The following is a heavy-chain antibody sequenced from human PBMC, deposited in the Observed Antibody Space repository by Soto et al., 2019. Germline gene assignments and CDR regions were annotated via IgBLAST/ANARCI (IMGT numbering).Heavy chain of an antibody. Sequence: PGGSLRLSCAASGFTFSSYSMNWVRQAPGKGLEWVSYISSSSSTIYYADSVKGRFTISRDNAKNSLYLQMNSLRDGDTAVYYCARDRYYYDSSGLWFDPWGQGTLVTVSS. V-gene: IGHV3-48*02. CDR3: ARDRYYYDSSGLWFDP. J-gene: IGHJ5*02. CDR2: ISSSSSTI. D-gene: IGHD3-22*01. CDR1: GFTFSSYS.